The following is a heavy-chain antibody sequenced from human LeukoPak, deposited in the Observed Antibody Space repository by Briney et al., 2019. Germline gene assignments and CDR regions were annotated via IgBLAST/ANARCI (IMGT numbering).Heavy chain of an antibody. CDR1: GFSFSNYG. J-gene: IGHJ4*02. D-gene: IGHD1-26*01. V-gene: IGHV3-30*02. CDR2: IRYDGSNK. CDR3: ANGDSGTYSTGFDY. Sequence: GGSLRLSCPTSGFSFSNYGMHWVRQAPGKGLEWVAFIRYDGSNKYYADSVKGRFTISRENSKNTRFLQMNSLRAEDTAVYYCANGDSGTYSTGFDYWGQGTLVTVSS.